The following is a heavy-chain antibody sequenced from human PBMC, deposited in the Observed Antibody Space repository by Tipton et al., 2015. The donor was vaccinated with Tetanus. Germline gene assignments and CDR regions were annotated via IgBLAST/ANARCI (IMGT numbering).Heavy chain of an antibody. CDR3: AREQVRFLEWLTSHYGMDV. D-gene: IGHD3-3*01. J-gene: IGHJ6*02. V-gene: IGHV3-30*03. Sequence: SLRPSCAASGFTFSSYGMHWVRQAPGKGLEWVAVISYDGSNKYYADSVKGRFTISRDNSKNTLYLQMNSLRAEDTAVYYCAREQVRFLEWLTSHYGMDVWGQGTTVTVSS. CDR1: GFTFSSYG. CDR2: ISYDGSNK.